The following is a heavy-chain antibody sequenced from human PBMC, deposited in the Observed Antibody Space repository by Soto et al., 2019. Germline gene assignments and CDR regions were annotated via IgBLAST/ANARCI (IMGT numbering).Heavy chain of an antibody. J-gene: IGHJ5*02. D-gene: IGHD3-3*01. CDR1: GFTFSSYS. CDR2: ISSSSSYI. CDR3: ARDIKDNFWSGYNWFDP. V-gene: IGHV3-21*01. Sequence: EVQLVESGGGLVKPGGSLRLSCAASGFTFSSYSMNWVRQAPGKGLEWISSISSSSSYIYYADSVKGRFTISRDNAKNSLYLQMNSLRAEDTAVYYCARDIKDNFWSGYNWFDPWGQGTLVTVSS.